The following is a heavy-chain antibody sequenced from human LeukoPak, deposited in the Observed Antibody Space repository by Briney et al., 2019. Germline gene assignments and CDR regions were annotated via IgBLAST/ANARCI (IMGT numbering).Heavy chain of an antibody. CDR1: GFTFSSFE. CDR2: ISSNGATI. CDR3: ARDGRHYCSGGSCYSPYWYFDL. V-gene: IGHV3-48*03. D-gene: IGHD2-15*01. Sequence: QSGGSLRLSCAASGFTFSSFEMNWVRQAPGKGLEWVSYISSNGATIYYADSVKGRFTISRDNAKNSLYLQMNSLRAEDTAVYYCARDGRHYCSGGSCYSPYWYFDLWGRGTLVTVSS. J-gene: IGHJ2*01.